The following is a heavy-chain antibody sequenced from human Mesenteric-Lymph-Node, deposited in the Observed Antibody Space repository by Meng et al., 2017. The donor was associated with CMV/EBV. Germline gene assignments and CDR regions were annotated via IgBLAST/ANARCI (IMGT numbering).Heavy chain of an antibody. V-gene: IGHV3-33*06. CDR3: AKGDDVVVPAAHVDY. J-gene: IGHJ4*02. CDR2: IWYDGSNK. Sequence: SGFTFSSYGMHWVRQAPGKGLEWVAVIWYDGSNKDYADSVKGRFTISRDNSKNTLYLQMNSLRAEDTAVYYCAKGDDVVVPAAHVDYWGQGTLVTVSS. CDR1: GFTFSSYG. D-gene: IGHD2-2*01.